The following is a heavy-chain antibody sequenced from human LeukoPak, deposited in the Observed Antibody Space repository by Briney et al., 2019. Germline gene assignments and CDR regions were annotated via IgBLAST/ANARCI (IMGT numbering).Heavy chain of an antibody. CDR1: GFTFSSYS. D-gene: IGHD3-3*01. Sequence: GSLRLSCAASGFTFSSYSMNWVRQAPGKGLEWVSSISSSSSYIYYADSVKGRFTISRDNAKNSLYLQMNSLRAEDTAVYYCAAGGGWDPSFGVVTHVDAWGKGTTVVVSA. CDR3: AAGGGWDPSFGVVTHVDA. V-gene: IGHV3-21*01. J-gene: IGHJ6*04. CDR2: ISSSSSYI.